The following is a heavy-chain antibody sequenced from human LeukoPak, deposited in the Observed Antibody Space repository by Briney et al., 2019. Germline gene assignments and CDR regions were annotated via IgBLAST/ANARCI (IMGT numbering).Heavy chain of an antibody. V-gene: IGHV4-61*05. CDR3: ARAAAGTGGFDY. CDR2: IYYSGST. D-gene: IGHD6-13*01. J-gene: IGHJ4*02. Sequence: SETLSLTCTVSGGSISSSNYYWGWIRQPPGKGLEWIGYIYYSGSTNYNPSLKSRVTISVDTSKNQFSLKLSSVTAADTAVYYCARAAAGTGGFDYWGQGTLVTVSS. CDR1: GGSISSSNYY.